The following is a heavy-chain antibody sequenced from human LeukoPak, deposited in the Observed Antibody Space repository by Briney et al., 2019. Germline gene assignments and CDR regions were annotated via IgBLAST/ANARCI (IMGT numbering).Heavy chain of an antibody. J-gene: IGHJ5*02. D-gene: IGHD2-2*01. CDR3: ARVGTYQLLSTSTPGWFDP. V-gene: IGHV4-59*11. Sequence: SETLSLTCTVSGDSISSHYWSWIRQPPGKGLEWIGYISYSGNTNYNPSLKSRVTISVDTSKNQFSLQLNSVTPEDTAVYYCARVGTYQLLSTSTPGWFDPWGQGTLVTVSS. CDR1: GDSISSHY. CDR2: ISYSGNT.